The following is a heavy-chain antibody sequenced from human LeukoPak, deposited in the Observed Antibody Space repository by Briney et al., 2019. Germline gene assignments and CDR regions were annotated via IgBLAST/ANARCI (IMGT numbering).Heavy chain of an antibody. CDR1: GYTFTGYY. CDR2: INPNSGGT. V-gene: IGHV1-2*02. Sequence: GASVKVSCKASGYTFTGYYMHWARQAPGQGLEWMGWINPNSGGTNYAQKFQGRVTMTRDTSISTAYMELSRLRSDDTAVYYCARGVYYYDSSGYYHSWGQGTLVTVSS. J-gene: IGHJ4*02. CDR3: ARGVYYYDSSGYYHS. D-gene: IGHD3-22*01.